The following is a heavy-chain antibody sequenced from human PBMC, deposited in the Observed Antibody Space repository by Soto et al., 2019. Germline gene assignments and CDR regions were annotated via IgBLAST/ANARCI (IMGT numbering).Heavy chain of an antibody. CDR3: TTGAEQLVQYYYYYYGMDV. V-gene: IGHV3-15*07. J-gene: IGHJ6*02. D-gene: IGHD6-6*01. CDR1: GFTFSNAW. Sequence: EVPLVESGGGLVKPGGSLRLSCAASGFTFSNAWMNWVRQAPGKGLEWVGRIKSKTDGGTTDYAAPVKGRFTISRDDSKNTLYLQMNSLKTEDTAVYYCTTGAEQLVQYYYYYYGMDVWGQGTTVTVSS. CDR2: IKSKTDGGTT.